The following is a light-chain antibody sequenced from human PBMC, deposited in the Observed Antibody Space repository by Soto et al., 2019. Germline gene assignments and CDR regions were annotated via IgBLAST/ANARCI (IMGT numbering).Light chain of an antibody. CDR3: SSYTSSSTLYV. Sequence: QLVLTQPASVSGSPGQSITISCTGTSSDVGGYNDVSWYQQHPGKAPKLMIYDVSNRPSGVSNRFSGSKSGNTASLTISGLQAEDEADYYCSSYTSSSTLYVFGTGTKVTVL. CDR2: DVS. J-gene: IGLJ1*01. CDR1: SSDVGGYND. V-gene: IGLV2-14*01.